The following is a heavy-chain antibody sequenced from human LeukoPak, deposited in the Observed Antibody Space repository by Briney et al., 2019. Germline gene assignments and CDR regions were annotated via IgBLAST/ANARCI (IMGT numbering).Heavy chain of an antibody. V-gene: IGHV1-69*13. D-gene: IGHD6-13*01. CDR3: ARDRGIAAAVNWFDP. CDR1: GGTFSSYA. J-gene: IGHJ5*02. CDR2: IIPIFGTA. Sequence: ASVKVSFKASGGTFSSYAISWVRQAPGQGLEWMGGIIPIFGTANYAQKFQGRVTITADESTSTAYMELSSLRSEDTAVYYCARDRGIAAAVNWFDPWGQGTLVTVSS.